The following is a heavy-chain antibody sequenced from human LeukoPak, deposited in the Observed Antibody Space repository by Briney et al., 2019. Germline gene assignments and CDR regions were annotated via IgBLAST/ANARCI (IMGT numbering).Heavy chain of an antibody. Sequence: GGSLRLSCETSGFIFSNCWMTWVRQAPGKGLEWVANIKQDGSETYYVDSVKGRFTISRDNAKNSLYLQMSSLRAEDTAVYYCARYPRWDIVVVPSGDPPAYYWGQGTLVTVSS. CDR3: ARYPRWDIVVVPSGDPPAYY. CDR1: GFIFSNCW. V-gene: IGHV3-7*01. D-gene: IGHD2-2*01. J-gene: IGHJ4*02. CDR2: IKQDGSET.